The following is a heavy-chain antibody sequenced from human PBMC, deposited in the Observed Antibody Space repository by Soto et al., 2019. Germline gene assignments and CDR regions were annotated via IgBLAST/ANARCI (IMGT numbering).Heavy chain of an antibody. J-gene: IGHJ4*02. D-gene: IGHD1-26*01. Sequence: SETLSLTCVVSNFSISSGYYWGWIRQSPGKGLEWIASIYRSGTTSYNPSLKSRVTISVDPSKNQFSLMLAAVTAADTAVYYCARTHSGSYYSVFNYWGRGSLVTVSS. CDR3: ARTHSGSYYSVFNY. CDR1: NFSISSGYY. V-gene: IGHV4-38-2*01. CDR2: IYRSGTT.